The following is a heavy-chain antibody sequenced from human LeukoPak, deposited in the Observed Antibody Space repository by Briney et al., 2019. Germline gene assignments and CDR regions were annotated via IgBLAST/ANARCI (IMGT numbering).Heavy chain of an antibody. Sequence: ALVKVSCKASGGTFSSYTISWVRQAPGQGLEWMGRIIPILGIANYAQKFQGRVTITADKSTSTAYMELSSLRSEDTAVYYCARAYYYDSSGYFELDYWGQGTLVTVSS. V-gene: IGHV1-69*02. CDR1: GGTFSSYT. CDR3: ARAYYYDSSGYFELDY. D-gene: IGHD3-22*01. CDR2: IIPILGIA. J-gene: IGHJ4*02.